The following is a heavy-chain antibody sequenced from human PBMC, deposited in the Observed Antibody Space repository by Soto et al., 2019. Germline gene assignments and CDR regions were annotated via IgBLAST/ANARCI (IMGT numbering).Heavy chain of an antibody. CDR1: GGTFSSYA. V-gene: IGHV1-69*01. Sequence: QVPLVQSGAEVKKPGSSVKVSCKASGGTFSSYAISWVRQAPGQGLEWMGGIIPIFGTANYAQKFQGRVTITADESTSTVYMGLSSLRSEDTAVYYCGGGDYVDDGYYYDGMDVWGQGTTVTVSS. D-gene: IGHD4-17*01. CDR3: GGGDYVDDGYYYDGMDV. J-gene: IGHJ6*02. CDR2: IIPIFGTA.